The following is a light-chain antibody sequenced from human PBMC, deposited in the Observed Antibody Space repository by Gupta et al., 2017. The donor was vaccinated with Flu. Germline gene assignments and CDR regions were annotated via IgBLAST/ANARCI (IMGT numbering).Light chain of an antibody. J-gene: IGKJ2*01. CDR1: QSVSSY. CDR2: DAS. CDR3: QQRSKWPPMDN. V-gene: IGKV3-11*01. Sequence: TLSLSPGERATLSCRASQSVSSYLAWYQQKPGKAPRLLIYDASNRATGNPARFSGSGSGTDFTLTISSLEPEDFAVYYCQQRSKWPPMDNFGQGNKREIK.